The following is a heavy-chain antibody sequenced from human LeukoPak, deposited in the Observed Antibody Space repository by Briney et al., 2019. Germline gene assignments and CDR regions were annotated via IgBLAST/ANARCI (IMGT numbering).Heavy chain of an antibody. CDR3: AVLGTDIQRGAGTLDY. CDR1: GFTFSDYY. Sequence: PGGSLRLSCAASGFTFSDYYMSWIRQAPGKGLEWVSCISSSGSTIYYADSVKGRFTISRDNAKNSLYLQKNSLRAEDTAVYYCAVLGTDIQRGAGTLDYWGQGTLVTVSS. V-gene: IGHV3-11*04. D-gene: IGHD1-1*01. J-gene: IGHJ4*02. CDR2: ISSSGSTI.